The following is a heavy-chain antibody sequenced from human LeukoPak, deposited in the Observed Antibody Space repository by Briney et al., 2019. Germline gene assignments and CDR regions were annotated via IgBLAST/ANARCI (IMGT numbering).Heavy chain of an antibody. CDR2: IYYSGST. Sequence: SETLSLTCTVSGGSISSYYWSWIRQPPGKGLEWIGYIYYSGSTYYNPSLKSRVTISVDRSKNQISLNLRSVTAADTAVDYCARAGVFDGIVXVDAF. V-gene: IGHV4-59*12. CDR1: GGSISSYY. D-gene: IGHD1-26*01. J-gene: IGHJ3*01. CDR3: ARAGVFDGIVXVDAF.